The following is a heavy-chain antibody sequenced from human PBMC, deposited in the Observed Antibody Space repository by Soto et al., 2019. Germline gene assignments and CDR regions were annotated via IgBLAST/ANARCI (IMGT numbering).Heavy chain of an antibody. CDR1: GGSISSRGYY. CDR2: IYYSGST. J-gene: IGHJ5*02. CDR3: ATSNWFDP. V-gene: IGHV4-39*01. Sequence: QLQLQESGPGLVKPSETLSLTCTVSGGSISSRGYYWGWIRQPPGKGLEWIGTIYYSGSTYYNPPLKIRVTISVDTSKNQSSLKLSSVTAADTAVYYCATSNWFDPWGQGTLVTVSS.